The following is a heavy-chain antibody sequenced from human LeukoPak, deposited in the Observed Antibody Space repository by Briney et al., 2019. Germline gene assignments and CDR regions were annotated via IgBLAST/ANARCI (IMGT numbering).Heavy chain of an antibody. CDR1: GASISSGGYF. Sequence: SQTLSLTCTVSGASISSGGYFWGWIRQHPWKGLEWMGYFFYNGSTYYNPSLKSRVTISVDTSKNQISLKLSSVTAADTAVYYCARAPGSAYNAYYFDYWGQGTLVTVSS. V-gene: IGHV4-31*03. CDR2: FFYNGST. J-gene: IGHJ4*02. D-gene: IGHD1-1*01. CDR3: ARAPGSAYNAYYFDY.